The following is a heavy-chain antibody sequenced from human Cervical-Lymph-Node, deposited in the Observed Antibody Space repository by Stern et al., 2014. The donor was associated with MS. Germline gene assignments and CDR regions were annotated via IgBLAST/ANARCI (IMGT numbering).Heavy chain of an antibody. CDR3: ARDRWKYYDSSGYFADY. CDR1: GFTFSTSA. CDR2: ISFAGNSK. Sequence: VQLVESGGGVVQPGRSLRLSCAASGFTFSTSAMHWVRQAPGKGLEGVAVISFAGNSKYYADSVKGRFTISGDNSKNTLYLQMNSLRAEDTAVYYCARDRWKYYDSSGYFADYWGQGTLVTVSS. D-gene: IGHD3-22*01. J-gene: IGHJ4*02. V-gene: IGHV3-30-3*01.